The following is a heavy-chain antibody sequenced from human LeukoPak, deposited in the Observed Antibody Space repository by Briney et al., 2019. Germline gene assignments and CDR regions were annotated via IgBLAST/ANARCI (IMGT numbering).Heavy chain of an antibody. D-gene: IGHD5-24*01. J-gene: IGHJ4*02. CDR2: ISSSASTI. Sequence: GGSLRLSCAASGFTFSDYYMSWIRQAPGKGLEWVSYISSSASTIYYADSVKGRFTISRDNAKNSLYLQMNSLRAEDTAVYYCARSRDGYNYFPFDYWGQGTLVTVSS. CDR1: GFTFSDYY. CDR3: ARSRDGYNYFPFDY. V-gene: IGHV3-11*04.